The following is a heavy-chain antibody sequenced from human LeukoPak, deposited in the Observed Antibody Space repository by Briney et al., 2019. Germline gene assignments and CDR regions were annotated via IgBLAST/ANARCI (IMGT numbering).Heavy chain of an antibody. CDR3: ARWGDITGTTADAFEI. Sequence: GGPLRLSCAASGFTFSSYSMNWVRQAPGKGLEWVSSISSSSSYIYYADSVKGRFTISRDNAKNSLYLQMNSLRAEDTAVYYCARWGDITGTTADAFEIWGQGTMVTVSS. CDR2: ISSSSSYI. V-gene: IGHV3-21*01. J-gene: IGHJ3*02. CDR1: GFTFSSYS. D-gene: IGHD1-20*01.